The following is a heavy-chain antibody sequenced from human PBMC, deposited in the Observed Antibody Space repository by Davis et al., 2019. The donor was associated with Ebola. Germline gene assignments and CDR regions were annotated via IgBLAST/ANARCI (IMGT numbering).Heavy chain of an antibody. CDR3: ARDDNYDILTGYYTH. CDR2: IKQDGSEK. Sequence: PGGSLRLSCAASGFTFSSYWMSWVRQAPGKGLEWVANIKQDGSEKYYVDSVKGRFTISRHNAKNSLYLQMNSLRAEDTAVYYCARDDNYDILTGYYTHWGQGTLVTVSS. CDR1: GFTFSSYW. V-gene: IGHV3-7*01. D-gene: IGHD3-9*01. J-gene: IGHJ4*02.